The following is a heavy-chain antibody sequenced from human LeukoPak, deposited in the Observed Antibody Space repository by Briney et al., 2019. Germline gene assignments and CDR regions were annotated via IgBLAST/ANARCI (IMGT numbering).Heavy chain of an antibody. J-gene: IGHJ4*02. Sequence: SETLSLTCTVSGGSISSSSYYWSWIRQPPGKGLEWIGYIYYSGSTNYNPSLKSRVPISVDTSKNQFSLKLSSVTAADTAVYYCARGGPPWILHYWGQGTLVTVSS. CDR2: IYYSGST. CDR3: ARGGPPWILHY. CDR1: GGSISSSSYY. V-gene: IGHV4-61*01. D-gene: IGHD5-18*01.